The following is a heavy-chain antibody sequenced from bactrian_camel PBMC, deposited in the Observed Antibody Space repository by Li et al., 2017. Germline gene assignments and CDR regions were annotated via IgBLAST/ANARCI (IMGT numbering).Heavy chain of an antibody. CDR1: GWPGGSYC. J-gene: IGHJ4*01. CDR3: ATNPPRQPRDDDEPSCDEYRE. Sequence: HVQLVESGGGSVQAGGSLSLSCAVSGWPGGSYCLGWFRQAPGNECELVSTINSDGITYYADSVKGRFTISRDNDKRRVYLQMESLRPEDSADYFCATNPPRQPRDDDEPSCDEYREWGQGTQVTVS. V-gene: IGHV3S55*01. CDR2: INSDGIT. D-gene: IGHD3*01.